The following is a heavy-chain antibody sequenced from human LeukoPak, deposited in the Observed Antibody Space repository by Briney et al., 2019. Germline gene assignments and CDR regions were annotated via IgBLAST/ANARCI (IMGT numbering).Heavy chain of an antibody. CDR3: ARHNGRAYYDILTGYYPPYYYYYYMDV. D-gene: IGHD3-9*01. CDR1: GYSFTSYW. CDR2: IYPGDSDT. J-gene: IGHJ6*03. V-gene: IGHV5-51*01. Sequence: GESLKISCKGSGYSFTSYWIGWVRQIPGKGLEWMGIIYPGDSDTGYSTSFQGQVTISADKSISTAYLQWSSLKASDTAMYYCARHNGRAYYDILTGYYPPYYYYYYMDVWGKGTTVTVSS.